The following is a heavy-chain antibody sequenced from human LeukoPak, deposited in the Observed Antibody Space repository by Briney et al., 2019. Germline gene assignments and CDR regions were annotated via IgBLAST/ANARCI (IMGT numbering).Heavy chain of an antibody. CDR3: AKDPRRYGSVKWDYFDY. J-gene: IGHJ4*02. Sequence: GGSLRLSCAASGFTFSSYAMSWVRQAPGKGLEWVSAISGSGGSTYYADSVKGRFTISRDNSKNTLYLQMNSLRAEDTAVYYCAKDPRRYGSVKWDYFDYWGQGTLVTVSS. D-gene: IGHD3-10*01. CDR2: ISGSGGST. CDR1: GFTFSSYA. V-gene: IGHV3-23*01.